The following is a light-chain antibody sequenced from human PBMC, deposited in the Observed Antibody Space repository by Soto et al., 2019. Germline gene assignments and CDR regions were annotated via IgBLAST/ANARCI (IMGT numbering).Light chain of an antibody. V-gene: IGKV1-5*01. CDR1: QSVSNW. CDR2: DAS. CDR3: QHYSSVWA. J-gene: IGKJ1*01. Sequence: DIQMTQSPSTLSASLGERVTITCRASQSVSNWLAWYQQKPGKAPNLLIYDASTLESGVPSRFSGSGSGTEFTLTISCLHPDDFATYYCQHYSSVWAFGQGTKVDI.